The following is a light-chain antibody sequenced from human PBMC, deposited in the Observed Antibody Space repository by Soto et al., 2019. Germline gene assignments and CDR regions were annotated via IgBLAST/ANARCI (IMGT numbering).Light chain of an antibody. V-gene: IGKV1-6*01. CDR3: LQDNNSPFT. CDR2: AAS. Sequence: AIQMTQSPSSLSASIGDSVTITCRASQAIRNDLAWYQQKPGKAPKLLIFAASTLQRGVPSRFSGRGSGTDFTLTISSVQPEDFATYYCLQDNNSPFTFGGGTKWIS. CDR1: QAIRND. J-gene: IGKJ4*02.